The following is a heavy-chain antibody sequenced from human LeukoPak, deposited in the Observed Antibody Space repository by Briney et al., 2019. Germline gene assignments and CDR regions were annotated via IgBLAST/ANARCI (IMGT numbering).Heavy chain of an antibody. D-gene: IGHD4-17*01. Sequence: HPGGSLRLSCAASGFTFSSHGMHWVRQAPGKGLEWVAVISFDGTNKYYEDSVKGRFTISRDNSKNTLYLQMNSLRPEDTAVYYCAKTFYGDYGLDDYWGQGTLVTVSS. V-gene: IGHV3-30*18. CDR3: AKTFYGDYGLDDY. CDR2: ISFDGTNK. CDR1: GFTFSSHG. J-gene: IGHJ4*02.